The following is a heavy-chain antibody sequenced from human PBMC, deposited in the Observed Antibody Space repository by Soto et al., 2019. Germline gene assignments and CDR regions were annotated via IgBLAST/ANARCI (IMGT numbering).Heavy chain of an antibody. J-gene: IGHJ4*02. CDR1: GFTFSSYW. Sequence: GSLRLSCAASGFTFSSYWMIWVRQAPGKGLEWVANIKQDGSEKYYVDSVKGRFTISRDNARNSLYLQMNSLRVEDTAVYYCARRGYSTSWTAFDYWGQGTLVTVSS. CDR2: IKQDGSEK. D-gene: IGHD6-13*01. CDR3: ARRGYSTSWTAFDY. V-gene: IGHV3-7*01.